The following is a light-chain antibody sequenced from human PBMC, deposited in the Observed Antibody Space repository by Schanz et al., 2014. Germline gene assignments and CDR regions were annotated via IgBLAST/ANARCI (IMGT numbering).Light chain of an antibody. CDR3: AAWDDSLRGPV. Sequence: QSVLTQPPSASGTPGQRVTISCSGSSSNIGSTTVNWYQQLPGTAPKLLIYSSNQRPSGVPDRFSGSKSGTSASLAISGLRSEDEADYYCAAWDDSLRGPVFGGGTKLTVL. J-gene: IGLJ3*02. CDR1: SSNIGSTT. V-gene: IGLV1-44*01. CDR2: SSN.